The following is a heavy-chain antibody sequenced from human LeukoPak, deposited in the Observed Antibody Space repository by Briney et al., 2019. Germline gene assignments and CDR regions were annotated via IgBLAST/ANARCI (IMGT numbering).Heavy chain of an antibody. CDR3: ARAGVVTPKFQLIPALDY. V-gene: IGHV4-59*01. Sequence: SETLSLTCTVSGGSISSYYWSWIRQPPGKGLEWIGYIYYSGSTNYNPSLKSRVTISVDTSKNQFSLKLSSVTAADTAVYYCARAGVVTPKFQLIPALDYWGQGTLVTVSS. D-gene: IGHD4-23*01. CDR2: IYYSGST. CDR1: GGSISSYY. J-gene: IGHJ4*02.